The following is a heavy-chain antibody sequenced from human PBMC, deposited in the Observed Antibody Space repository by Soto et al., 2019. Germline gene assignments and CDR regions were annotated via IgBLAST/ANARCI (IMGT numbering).Heavy chain of an antibody. CDR1: GGSLSGYY. D-gene: IGHD1-1*01. J-gene: IGHJ6*02. CDR3: AGTRNLDV. Sequence: QVQLQQWGAGLLKPSETLSLTCAVYGGSLSGYYGNWIRQSPGKGLEWIGEIYHSGSTNYNPSLRSRVTLSIDTSKNQFALKLSSVTAADTAVYYCAGTRNLDVWGQGTTVIVSS. V-gene: IGHV4-34*01. CDR2: IYHSGST.